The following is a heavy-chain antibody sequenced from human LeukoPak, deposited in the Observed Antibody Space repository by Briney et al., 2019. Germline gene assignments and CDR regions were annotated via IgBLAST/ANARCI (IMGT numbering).Heavy chain of an antibody. D-gene: IGHD1-26*01. J-gene: IGHJ3*02. CDR3: ARDPKVDRAFDI. Sequence: PGGSLRLSCAVFGFILRDYDISWIRQAPGKGLEWVSHSVTSSGAIYHADSVKGRFTISRDNARNSLFLQLNNLRAEDTALYYCARDPKVDRAFDIWGQGTMVTVSS. CDR2: SVTSSGAI. CDR1: GFILRDYD. V-gene: IGHV3-11*01.